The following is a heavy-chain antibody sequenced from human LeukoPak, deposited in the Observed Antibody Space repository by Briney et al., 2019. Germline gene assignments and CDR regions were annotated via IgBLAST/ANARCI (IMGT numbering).Heavy chain of an antibody. J-gene: IGHJ4*02. CDR1: GFTFSDAW. D-gene: IGHD3-22*01. CDR2: IKSINEGGIT. Sequence: GGSLRLSCAASGFTFSDAWMSWIRQAPGKGLEWVGRIKSINEGGITDHAAPVQGRFTISRDDSKNTLYLQMNSLKTEDTAVYYCTAMNTSGYEHLFDYWGQGTLVTVSS. CDR3: TAMNTSGYEHLFDY. V-gene: IGHV3-15*01.